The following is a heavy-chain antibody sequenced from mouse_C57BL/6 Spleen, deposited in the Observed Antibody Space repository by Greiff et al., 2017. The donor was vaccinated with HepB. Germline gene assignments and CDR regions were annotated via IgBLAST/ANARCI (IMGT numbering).Heavy chain of an antibody. Sequence: QVQLQQSGTELVKPGASVKLSCKASGYTFTSYWMHWVKQRPGQGLEWIGNINPSNGGTNYNEKFKSKATLTVDKSSSTAYMQLSSLTSEDSAVYYCARLGAYYSNYFDYWGQGTTLTVSS. CDR1: GYTFTSYW. J-gene: IGHJ2*01. V-gene: IGHV1-53*01. D-gene: IGHD2-5*01. CDR3: ARLGAYYSNYFDY. CDR2: INPSNGGT.